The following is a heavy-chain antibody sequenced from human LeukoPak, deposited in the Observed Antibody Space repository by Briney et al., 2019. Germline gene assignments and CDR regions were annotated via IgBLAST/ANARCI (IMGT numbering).Heavy chain of an antibody. CDR1: GLTVSSNY. Sequence: GGSLRLSCAASGLTVSSNYMSWVRQAPGKGLEWVSVIYSGGSTYYADSVKGRFTISRDNSKNTLYLQMNSLRAEDTAVYYCARDYGDYYFDYWGRGTLVTVSS. CDR3: ARDYGDYYFDY. J-gene: IGHJ4*02. V-gene: IGHV3-66*01. D-gene: IGHD4-17*01. CDR2: IYSGGST.